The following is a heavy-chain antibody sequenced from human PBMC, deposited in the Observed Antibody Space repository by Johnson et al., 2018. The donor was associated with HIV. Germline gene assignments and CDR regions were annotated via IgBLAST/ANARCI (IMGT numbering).Heavy chain of an antibody. V-gene: IGHV3-49*03. CDR3: TRGDNWNLSEWAFDI. Sequence: VQLVESGGGLVQPGRSLRLSCTASGFTSGDYAMSWFRQAPGKGLEWVGFIRSKPYGGTTESAASVNGRLSIARDDSKSIAYLQMNSLKTEDTAVYYCTRGDNWNLSEWAFDIWGQGTVVTVSS. CDR2: IRSKPYGGTT. D-gene: IGHD1-20*01. CDR1: GFTSGDYA. J-gene: IGHJ3*02.